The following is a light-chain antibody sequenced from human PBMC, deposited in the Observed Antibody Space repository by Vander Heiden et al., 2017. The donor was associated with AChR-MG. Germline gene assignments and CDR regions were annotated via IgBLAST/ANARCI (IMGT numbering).Light chain of an antibody. CDR3: VSGPSNVYV. Sequence: QPVPTPPPSSSVSPAPSASLTRTLPSAINVGSFNIYWYQQKRGSPPRYLLYYYSDSDKGQGSGVPSRCSGSKDASANTGILLSAGLQSEDEGDYCGVSGPSNVYVFGSGTKVTVL. CDR1: SAINVGSFN. J-gene: IGLJ1*01. V-gene: IGLV5-37*01. CDR2: YYSDSDK.